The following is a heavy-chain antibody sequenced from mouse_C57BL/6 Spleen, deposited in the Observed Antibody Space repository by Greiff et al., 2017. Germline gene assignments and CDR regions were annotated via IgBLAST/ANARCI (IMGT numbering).Heavy chain of an antibody. CDR1: GYTFTDYN. CDR2: INPNNGGT. Sequence: EVKLMESGPELVKPGASVKIPCKASGYTFTDYNMDWVKQSHGKSLEWIGDINPNNGGTIYNQKFKGKATLTVDKSSSTAYMELRSLTSEDTAVYYCASYGSSDYYAMDYWGQGTSVTVSS. V-gene: IGHV1-18*01. J-gene: IGHJ4*01. D-gene: IGHD1-1*01. CDR3: ASYGSSDYYAMDY.